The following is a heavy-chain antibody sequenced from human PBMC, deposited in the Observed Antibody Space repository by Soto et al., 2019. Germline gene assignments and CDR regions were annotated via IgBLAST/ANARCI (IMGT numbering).Heavy chain of an antibody. D-gene: IGHD3-10*01. CDR2: ISSSSSST. Sequence: PGGSLRLSCAASGFTFSSYAMNWVRQAPGKGLEWVSAISSSSSSTYYADSVKGRFTISRDNAKNSLYLQMNSLRAEDTAVYYCARVITMVRGVITGFDPWGQGTLVTVSS. V-gene: IGHV3-48*01. CDR3: ARVITMVRGVITGFDP. J-gene: IGHJ5*02. CDR1: GFTFSSYA.